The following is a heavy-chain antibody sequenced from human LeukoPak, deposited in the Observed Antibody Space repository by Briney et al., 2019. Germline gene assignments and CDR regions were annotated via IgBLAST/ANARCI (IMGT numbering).Heavy chain of an antibody. D-gene: IGHD6-19*01. Sequence: PGGSLRLSCAASGFTFSSYSMSWVRQAPGKGLEWVSSISSSSSYMYYADSVKGRFTISRDNAKNSLYLQMNSLRAEDTAVYYCARDDSIAVAGTGSMDVWGQGTTVTVSS. CDR1: GFTFSSYS. V-gene: IGHV3-21*01. J-gene: IGHJ6*02. CDR2: ISSSSSYM. CDR3: ARDDSIAVAGTGSMDV.